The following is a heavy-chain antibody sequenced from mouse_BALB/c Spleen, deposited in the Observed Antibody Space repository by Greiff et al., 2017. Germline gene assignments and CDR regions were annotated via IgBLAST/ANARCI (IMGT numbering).Heavy chain of an antibody. Sequence: DVQLQESGPGLVKPSQTVSLTCTVTGISITTGNYRWSWIRQFPGNKLEWIGYIYYSGTITYNPSLTSRNTITKDTSKNQFFLEMNSLTAEDTATYYCAREREYGNYVVTYYFDYWGQGTTLTVSS. V-gene: IGHV3-5*02. CDR1: GISITTGNYR. CDR2: IYYSGTI. J-gene: IGHJ2*01. D-gene: IGHD2-10*02. CDR3: AREREYGNYVVTYYFDY.